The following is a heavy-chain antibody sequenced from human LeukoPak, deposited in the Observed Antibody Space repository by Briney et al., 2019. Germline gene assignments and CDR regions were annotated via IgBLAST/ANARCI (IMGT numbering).Heavy chain of an antibody. CDR1: GGSISSSSYY. V-gene: IGHV4-39*01. J-gene: IGHJ6*03. CDR2: IYYSGDT. CDR3: ARHQWHYYYYMGV. D-gene: IGHD6-19*01. Sequence: SETLSLTCTVSGGSISSSSYYWGWIRQPPGKGLEWIGSIYYSGDTYYNPSLKSRRVTISVDTSKNQYSLRLSSVTAADTAVYYCARHQWHYYYYMGVWGKGSTVTVSS.